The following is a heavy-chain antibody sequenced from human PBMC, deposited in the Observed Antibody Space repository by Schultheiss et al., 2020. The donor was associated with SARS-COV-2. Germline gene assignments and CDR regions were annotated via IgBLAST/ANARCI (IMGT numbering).Heavy chain of an antibody. J-gene: IGHJ6*02. Sequence: GGSLRLSCVASGFTFGNTWMSWVRQAPGKGLEWVSYISSSSSTIYYADSVKGRFTISRDNAKNSLYLQMNSLRDEDTAVYYCARDSAIFGHGAGYYYGMDVWGQGTTVTVSS. D-gene: IGHD3-3*01. CDR1: GFTFGNTW. V-gene: IGHV3-48*02. CDR3: ARDSAIFGHGAGYYYGMDV. CDR2: ISSSSSTI.